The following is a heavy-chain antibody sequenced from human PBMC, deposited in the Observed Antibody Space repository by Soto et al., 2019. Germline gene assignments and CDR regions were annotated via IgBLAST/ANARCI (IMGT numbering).Heavy chain of an antibody. J-gene: IGHJ4*02. D-gene: IGHD3-16*01. CDR1: GYTFTSYG. V-gene: IGHV1-18*01. Sequence: QVQLVQSGAEVKKPWASVKVSCKASGYTFTSYGISWVRQAPGQGIAWMGWISAYNGNTSYAQKLQGRVTMTTDTSTSTTNMERRSLRSDDTAVYYCARDRGRYALVYWGQGNLVTVSS. CDR3: ARDRGRYALVY. CDR2: ISAYNGNT.